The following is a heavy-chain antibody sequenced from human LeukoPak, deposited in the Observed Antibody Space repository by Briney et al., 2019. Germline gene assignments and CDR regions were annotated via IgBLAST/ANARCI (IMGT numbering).Heavy chain of an antibody. J-gene: IGHJ3*02. CDR1: GFTFSSYG. V-gene: IGHV3-30*02. D-gene: IGHD2-8*01. CDR3: AKDPPRSMLGAFDI. CDR2: IRYDGSNK. Sequence: GGSLRLSCAASGFTFSSYGMHWVRQAPGKGLEWVAFIRYDGSNKYYADSVKGRFTLSRDNSKNTLYLQMNSLRAEDTAVYYCAKDPPRSMLGAFDIWGQGTMVTVSS.